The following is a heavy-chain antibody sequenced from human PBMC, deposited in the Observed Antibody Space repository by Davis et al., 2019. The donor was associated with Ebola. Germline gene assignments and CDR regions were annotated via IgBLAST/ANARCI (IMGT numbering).Heavy chain of an antibody. Sequence: GGSLRLSCAASGFTFSSYWMSWVRQAPGKGLEWVGRIRSKANSYATAYAASVKGRFTISRDDSKNTAYLQMNSLKTEDTAVYYCTSGITGTRGDYWGQGTLVTVSS. CDR3: TSGITGTRGDY. D-gene: IGHD1-20*01. J-gene: IGHJ4*02. V-gene: IGHV3-73*01. CDR1: GFTFSSYW. CDR2: IRSKANSYAT.